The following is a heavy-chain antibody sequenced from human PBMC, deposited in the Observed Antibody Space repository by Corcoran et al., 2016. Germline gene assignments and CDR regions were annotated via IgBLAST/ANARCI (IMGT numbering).Heavy chain of an antibody. CDR2: ISAYNGNT. Sequence: QVQLVQSGAEVKKPGASVKVSCKASGYTFTSYGISWVRQAPGQGLEWMGWISAYNGNTKYAQKLQGRVTMTTDTSTSTAYMELRSLRSDDTAVYYCARELMDYDFWSGYPSDYWGQGTLVTVSS. J-gene: IGHJ4*02. CDR3: ARELMDYDFWSGYPSDY. V-gene: IGHV1-18*01. D-gene: IGHD3-3*01. CDR1: GYTFTSYG.